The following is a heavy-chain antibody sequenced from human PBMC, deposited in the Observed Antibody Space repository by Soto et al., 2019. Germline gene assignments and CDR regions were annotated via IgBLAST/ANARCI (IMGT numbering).Heavy chain of an antibody. V-gene: IGHV3-30-3*01. Sequence: GGSLRLSCAASGFTFSSYAMHWVRQAPGKGLEWVAVISYDGSNKYYADSVKGRFTISRDNSKNTLYLQMNSLRAEDTAVYYCAIARINRYYFDYWGQGTLVTVSS. CDR2: ISYDGSNK. J-gene: IGHJ4*02. CDR3: AIARINRYYFDY. CDR1: GFTFSSYA. D-gene: IGHD1-20*01.